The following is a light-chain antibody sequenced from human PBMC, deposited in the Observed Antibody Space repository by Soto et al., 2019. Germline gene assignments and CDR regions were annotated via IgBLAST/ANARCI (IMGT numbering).Light chain of an antibody. CDR3: AAWDDSLNGVV. CDR2: NTY. J-gene: IGLJ2*01. Sequence: QSVLTQPPSVSGAPGQRVTISCSGSSSNIGSHTVNWYQQLPGTAPRLLIYNTYYRPSGVPDRFSGSKSGTSASLAISGLQSEDEADYYCAAWDDSLNGVVFGGGTKLTVL. CDR1: SSNIGSHT. V-gene: IGLV1-44*01.